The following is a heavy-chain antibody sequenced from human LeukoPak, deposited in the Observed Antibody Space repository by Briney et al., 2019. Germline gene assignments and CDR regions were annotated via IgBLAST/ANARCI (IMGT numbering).Heavy chain of an antibody. V-gene: IGHV3-23*01. CDR3: ARVRAVAGTYFDY. CDR1: GFIFSTYG. J-gene: IGHJ4*02. Sequence: GGSLRLSCAASGFIFSTYGMSWVRQAPGKGLEWVSAISASGGATYYADSVKGRFTISRDNSKNTLYLQMNSLRAEDTAVYYCARVRAVAGTYFDYWGQGTLVTVSS. CDR2: ISASGGAT. D-gene: IGHD6-19*01.